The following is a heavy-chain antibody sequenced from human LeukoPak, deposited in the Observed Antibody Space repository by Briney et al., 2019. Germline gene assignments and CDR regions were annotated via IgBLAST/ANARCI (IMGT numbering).Heavy chain of an antibody. J-gene: IGHJ4*02. CDR2: IYPGESDT. Sequence: GGSLEISLKGSGCRFTSYWIGWGRPVPGKGLEWMGIIYPGESDTRYRPSFQGQVTISADQSISTAYLQWSSLKASDTAMYYCATSTPKLGEFDYWGQGTLVTVSS. V-gene: IGHV5-51*01. CDR3: ATSTPKLGEFDY. D-gene: IGHD3-16*01. CDR1: GCRFTSYW.